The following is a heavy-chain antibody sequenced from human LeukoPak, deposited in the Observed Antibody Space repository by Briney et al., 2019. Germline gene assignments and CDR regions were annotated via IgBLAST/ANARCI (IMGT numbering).Heavy chain of an antibody. D-gene: IGHD3-22*01. CDR1: GFTFSSYS. V-gene: IGHV3-21*01. CDR2: ISSSSSYI. Sequence: GGSLRLSCTASGFTFSSYSMNWVRQAPGKGLEWVSSISSSSSYIYYADSVKGRFTISRDNAKNSLYLQMNSLRAEDTAVYYCARDRYDSSGYRHFDYWGQGTLVTVSS. J-gene: IGHJ4*02. CDR3: ARDRYDSSGYRHFDY.